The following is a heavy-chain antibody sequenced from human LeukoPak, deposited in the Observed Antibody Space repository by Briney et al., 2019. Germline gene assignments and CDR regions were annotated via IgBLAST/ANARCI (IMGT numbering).Heavy chain of an antibody. V-gene: IGHV4-59*01. Sequence: SETLSLTCTVSLGSISSYYWSSIRQPPGKGQEWIGYIYYSGSTNYNPSLKSRVTISVDTSKNQFSLKLSSVTAADTAVYYCARDLELWGQGTLVTVSS. CDR3: ARDLEL. D-gene: IGHD2/OR15-2a*01. J-gene: IGHJ4*02. CDR1: LGSISSYY. CDR2: IYYSGST.